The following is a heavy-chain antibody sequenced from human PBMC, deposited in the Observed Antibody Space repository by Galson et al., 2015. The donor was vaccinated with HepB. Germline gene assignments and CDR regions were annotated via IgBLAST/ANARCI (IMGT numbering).Heavy chain of an antibody. J-gene: IGHJ3*02. CDR2: IIPIVGTT. Sequence: SVKVSCKASGGTFSSNSVTWVRQATGQGLEWMGGIIPIVGTTDYAQKFQGRVSFTADESTNVVHMELSSLRSEDTAIYYCARDTPKDVVVVPAGFDAFDIWGQGTMVTVSS. CDR1: GGTFSSNS. CDR3: ARDTPKDVVVVPAGFDAFDI. D-gene: IGHD2-2*01. V-gene: IGHV1-69*13.